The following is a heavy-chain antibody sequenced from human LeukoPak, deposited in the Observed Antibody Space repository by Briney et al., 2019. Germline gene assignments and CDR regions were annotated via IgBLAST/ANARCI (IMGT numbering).Heavy chain of an antibody. J-gene: IGHJ4*02. CDR3: ARDPRTLGSSWYYFDY. D-gene: IGHD6-13*01. CDR2: INPSGGST. V-gene: IGHV1-46*01. Sequence: GGSLRLSCAASGYTFTSYYMHWVRQAPGQGLEWMGIINPSGGSTSYAQKFQGRVTMTRDTSTSTVYMELSSLRSEDTAVYYCARDPRTLGSSWYYFDYWGQGTLVTVSS. CDR1: GYTFTSYY.